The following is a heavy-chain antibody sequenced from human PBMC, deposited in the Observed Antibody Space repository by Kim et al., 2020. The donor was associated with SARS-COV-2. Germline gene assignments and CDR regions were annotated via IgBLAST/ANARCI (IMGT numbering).Heavy chain of an antibody. CDR3: ARVRWLRSYYFDY. CDR2: INHSGST. D-gene: IGHD5-12*01. CDR1: GGSFSGYY. V-gene: IGHV4-34*01. Sequence: SETLSLTCAVYGGSFSGYYWSWIRQPPGKGLEWIGEINHSGSTNYNPSLKSRVTISVDTSKNQFSLKLSSVTAADTAVYYCARVRWLRSYYFDYWGQGTLVTVSS. J-gene: IGHJ4*02.